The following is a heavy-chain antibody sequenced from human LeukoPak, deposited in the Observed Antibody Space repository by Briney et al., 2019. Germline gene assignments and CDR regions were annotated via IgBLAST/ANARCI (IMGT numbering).Heavy chain of an antibody. Sequence: KTSETLSLTCTVSGGSISSGGYYWSWIRQHPGKGLEWIGYIYYSGSTYCNPSLKSRVTISVDTSKNQFSLKLSSVTAADTAVYYCARVPYYYDSSGYTDPQFDYWGQGTLVTVSS. CDR1: GGSISSGGYY. CDR3: ARVPYYYDSSGYTDPQFDY. D-gene: IGHD3-22*01. CDR2: IYYSGST. J-gene: IGHJ4*02. V-gene: IGHV4-31*03.